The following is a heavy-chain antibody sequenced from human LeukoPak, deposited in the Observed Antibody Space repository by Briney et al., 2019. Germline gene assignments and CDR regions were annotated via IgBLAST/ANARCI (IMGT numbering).Heavy chain of an antibody. V-gene: IGHV1-46*01. Sequence: GASVKVSCKASGYTFTSYYMHWVRQAPGQGLEWMGIINPSGGSTSYAQKFQGRVTMTRDTSTSTVYMGLSSLRSEDTAVYYCARESVLRVFDYWGQGTLVTVSS. CDR2: INPSGGST. CDR3: ARESVLRVFDY. J-gene: IGHJ4*02. CDR1: GYTFTSYY. D-gene: IGHD3-3*01.